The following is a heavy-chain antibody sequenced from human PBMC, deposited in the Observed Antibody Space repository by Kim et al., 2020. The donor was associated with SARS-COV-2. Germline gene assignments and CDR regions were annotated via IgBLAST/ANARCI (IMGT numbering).Heavy chain of an antibody. CDR3: AKNGYYGSGFNWFDP. J-gene: IGHJ5*02. V-gene: IGHV3-30*18. Sequence: GGSLRLSCAASGIIFSSYAIHWVRQAPGKGLEWVSVISYDGTNKYYADSVKGRFTISRDNSKNMLYLQMNSLRAEDTAVYYCAKNGYYGSGFNWFDPWGQGTLVTVSS. CDR2: ISYDGTNK. D-gene: IGHD3-10*01. CDR1: GIIFSSYA.